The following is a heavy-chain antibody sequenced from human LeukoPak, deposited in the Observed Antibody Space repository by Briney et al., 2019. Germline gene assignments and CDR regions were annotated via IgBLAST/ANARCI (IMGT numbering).Heavy chain of an antibody. CDR3: ARGLRYFDRSPYYYYGMDV. CDR2: INPNSGGT. J-gene: IGHJ6*02. CDR1: GYTFTGYY. V-gene: IGHV1-2*02. D-gene: IGHD3-9*01. Sequence: ASVTVSCKASGYTFTGYYMHWVRQAPGQGLEWMGWINPNSGGTNYAQKFQGRVTMTRDTSISTAYMELSRLRSDDTAVYYCARGLRYFDRSPYYYYGMDVWGQGTTVTVPS.